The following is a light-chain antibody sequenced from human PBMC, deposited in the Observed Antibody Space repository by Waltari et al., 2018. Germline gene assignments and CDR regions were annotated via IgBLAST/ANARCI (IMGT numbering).Light chain of an antibody. CDR1: QSVSSW. J-gene: IGKJ2*01. CDR2: TAS. Sequence: DIQMTQSPSTLSASVGDRVTITCRASQSVSSWLAWYQQKPGRAPKLLIYTASTLHTGVPARFSGSGYGTEFTLTINSLQPDDFATYYCQQHNSYSYTFGQGTNLEIK. V-gene: IGKV1-5*03. CDR3: QQHNSYSYT.